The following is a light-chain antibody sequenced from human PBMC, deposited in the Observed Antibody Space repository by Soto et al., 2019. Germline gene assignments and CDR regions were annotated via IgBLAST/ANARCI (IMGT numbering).Light chain of an antibody. CDR1: QSISTW. CDR2: KAS. Sequence: DIQMTQSPSTLSASVGDRATITCRASQSISTWLAWYQQKPGKAPKLLIYKASNLESGVPSRFSSSGSGTEFALTISCLQPDDFATYYCQQYSSYPYTFGQGTKLEIK. CDR3: QQYSSYPYT. J-gene: IGKJ2*01. V-gene: IGKV1-5*03.